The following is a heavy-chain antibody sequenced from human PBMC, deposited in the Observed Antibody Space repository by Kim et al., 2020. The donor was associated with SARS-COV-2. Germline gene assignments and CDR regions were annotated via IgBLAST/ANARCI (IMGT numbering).Heavy chain of an antibody. Sequence: SETLSLTCAVYGGSFSGYYWSWIRQPPGKGLEWIGEINHSGSTNYNPSLKSRVTISVDTSKNQFSLKLSSVTAADTAVYYCARTGPQFSSMVRGVNFDYWGQGTLVTVSS. J-gene: IGHJ4*02. D-gene: IGHD3-10*01. CDR1: GGSFSGYY. CDR3: ARTGPQFSSMVRGVNFDY. CDR2: INHSGST. V-gene: IGHV4-34*01.